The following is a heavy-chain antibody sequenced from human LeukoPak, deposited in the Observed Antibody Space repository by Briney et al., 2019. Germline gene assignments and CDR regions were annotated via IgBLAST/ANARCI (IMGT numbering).Heavy chain of an antibody. V-gene: IGHV3-48*03. D-gene: IGHD6-19*01. J-gene: IGHJ4*02. CDR1: GFTFSSYE. CDR2: ISSSGSTI. Sequence: PGGSPRLSCAASGFTFSSYEMNWVRQAPGKGLEWVSYISSSGSTIYYADSVKGRFTISRDNAKNSLYLQMNSLRAEDTAVYYCARDKSSGWFFDYWGQGTLVTVSS. CDR3: ARDKSSGWFFDY.